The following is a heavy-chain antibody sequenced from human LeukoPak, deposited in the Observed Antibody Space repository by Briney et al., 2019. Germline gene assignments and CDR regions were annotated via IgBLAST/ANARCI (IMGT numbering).Heavy chain of an antibody. CDR3: ATGGSIAASPFDY. Sequence: GGSLRLSCAASGFTFSSYWMHWVRQAPGKGLAWVSRINSDGSSTSYADSVKGRFTISRDNAKNTLYLQMNSLRAEDTAVYYCATGGSIAASPFDYWGQGTLVTVSS. J-gene: IGHJ4*02. CDR2: INSDGSST. V-gene: IGHV3-74*01. D-gene: IGHD6-13*01. CDR1: GFTFSSYW.